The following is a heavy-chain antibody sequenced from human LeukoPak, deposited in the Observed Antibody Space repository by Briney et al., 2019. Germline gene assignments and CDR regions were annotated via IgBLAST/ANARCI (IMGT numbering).Heavy chain of an antibody. CDR3: ARKYDILTGYGNYFDP. Sequence: EASVKVSCKASGYSFPAKYMHWVRQAPGQGLEWMGGIIPIFGTANYAQKFQGRVTITADESTSTAYMELSSLRSDDTAVYYCARKYDILTGYGNYFDPWGQGTLVTVSS. CDR2: IIPIFGTA. CDR1: GYSFPAKY. J-gene: IGHJ5*02. D-gene: IGHD3-9*01. V-gene: IGHV1-69*13.